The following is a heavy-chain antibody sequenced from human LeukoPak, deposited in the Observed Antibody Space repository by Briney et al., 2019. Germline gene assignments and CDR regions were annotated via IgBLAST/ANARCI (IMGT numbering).Heavy chain of an antibody. CDR2: IRYSGSA. CDR1: GDSISSYY. J-gene: IGHJ4*02. CDR3: AWLVYDSRGYYFDY. V-gene: IGHV4-59*08. Sequence: SETLSLACTVSGDSISSYYWSWIRQPPGKGLEWIGYIRYSGSANYNPSLRSRVTISIDTSKNQFSLKLRSVTAADTAVYHCAWLVYDSRGYYFDYWGQGTLVTVSS. D-gene: IGHD3-22*01.